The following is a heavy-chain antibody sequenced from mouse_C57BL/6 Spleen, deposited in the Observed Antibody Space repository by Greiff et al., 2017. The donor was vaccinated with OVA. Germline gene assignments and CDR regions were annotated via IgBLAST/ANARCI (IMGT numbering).Heavy chain of an antibody. Sequence: VQLQESGAELVRPGASVTLSCKASGYTFTDYEMHWVKQTPVHGLEWIGAIDPETGGTAYNQKFKGKAILTADKSSSTAYMELRSLTSEDSAVYYCTITTSAYWGQGTLVTVSA. CDR2: IDPETGGT. J-gene: IGHJ3*01. V-gene: IGHV1-15*01. CDR3: TITTSAY. CDR1: GYTFTDYE. D-gene: IGHD2-12*01.